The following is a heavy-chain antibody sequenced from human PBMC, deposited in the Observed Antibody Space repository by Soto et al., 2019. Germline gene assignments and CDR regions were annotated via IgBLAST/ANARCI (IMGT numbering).Heavy chain of an antibody. CDR1: GFTFSSYA. D-gene: IGHD6-13*01. Sequence: GGSLRLSCAASGFTFSSYAMSWVRQAPGKGLEWVSAISGSGGSTYYADSVKGRFTISRDNSKNTLYLQMNSLRAEDTAVYYCAKDDSSSWYYYYYYMYVWGKGTTVTVSS. V-gene: IGHV3-23*01. CDR3: AKDDSSSWYYYYYYMYV. J-gene: IGHJ6*03. CDR2: ISGSGGST.